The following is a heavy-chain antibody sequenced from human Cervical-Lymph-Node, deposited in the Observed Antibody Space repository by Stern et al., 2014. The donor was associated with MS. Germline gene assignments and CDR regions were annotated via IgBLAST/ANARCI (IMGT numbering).Heavy chain of an antibody. CDR2: IRSKANNYET. D-gene: IGHD2-2*01. Sequence: VQLVESGGRLVQPGGSLKLSCAASGFSFSGSAVNWVRQTSGKGLEWVGKIRSKANNYETSYAASVKGSFAMSKVDSVATTDLQTSSLKIEDTAVYYCNVILDQMPASSRQFDFWGQGTLVTVSS. CDR1: GFSFSGSA. J-gene: IGHJ4*02. V-gene: IGHV3-73*01. CDR3: NVILDQMPASSRQFDF.